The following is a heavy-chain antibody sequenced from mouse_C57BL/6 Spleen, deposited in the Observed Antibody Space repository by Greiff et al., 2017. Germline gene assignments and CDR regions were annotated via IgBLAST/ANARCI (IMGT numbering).Heavy chain of an antibody. J-gene: IGHJ1*03. CDR1: GYTFTSYW. D-gene: IGHD2-4*01. Sequence: VQLQQPGAELVMPGASVKLSCKASGYTFTSYWMHWVKQRPGQGLEWIGEIDPSDSYTNYNQKFKGKSALTVDKSSSTAYMQLSSLTSEDSAVYYGARGRYDYDGYFDGWGTGATVTVSS. CDR2: IDPSDSYT. V-gene: IGHV1-69*01. CDR3: ARGRYDYDGYFDG.